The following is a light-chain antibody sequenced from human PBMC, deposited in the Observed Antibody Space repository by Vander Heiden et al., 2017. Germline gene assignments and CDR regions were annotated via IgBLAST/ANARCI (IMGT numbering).Light chain of an antibody. CDR2: KDS. J-gene: IGLJ3*02. Sequence: SDEVTQPPSVSVSPGQKARITCSGDALPNQDAYWYQQKPGQAPVLVIFKDSGRPSGISERFSGSSSGTTVTLTISGVQAEDEADYYCQSADSSGTSWVFGGGTKLTVL. CDR3: QSADSSGTSWV. CDR1: ALPNQD. V-gene: IGLV3-25*03.